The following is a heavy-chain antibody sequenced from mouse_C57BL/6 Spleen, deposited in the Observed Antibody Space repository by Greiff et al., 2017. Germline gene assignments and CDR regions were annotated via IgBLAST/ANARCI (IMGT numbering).Heavy chain of an antibody. CDR1: GYTFTDYN. Sequence: EVKLMESGPELVKPGASVKIPCKASGYTFTDYNMDWVKQSHGKSLEWIGDINPNNGGTIYNQKFKGKATLTVDKSSSTAYMELRSLTSEDTAVYYCARRRGDGYYFDYWGQGTTLTVSS. D-gene: IGHD2-3*01. CDR3: ARRRGDGYYFDY. V-gene: IGHV1-18*01. CDR2: INPNNGGT. J-gene: IGHJ2*01.